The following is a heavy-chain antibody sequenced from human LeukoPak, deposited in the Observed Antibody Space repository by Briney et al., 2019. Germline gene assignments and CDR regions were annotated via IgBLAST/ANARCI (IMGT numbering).Heavy chain of an antibody. CDR2: IYTSGST. CDR3: ARASTYYDFWSGYYTYYFDY. V-gene: IGHV4-61*02. D-gene: IGHD3-3*01. CDR1: GGSIGSGSYY. Sequence: PSETLSLTCTVSGGSIGSGSYYWSWIRQPAGKGLEWIGRIYTSGSTNYNPSLKSRVTISVDTSKNQFSLKLSSVAAADTAVYYCARASTYYDFWSGYYTYYFDYWGQGTLVTVSS. J-gene: IGHJ4*02.